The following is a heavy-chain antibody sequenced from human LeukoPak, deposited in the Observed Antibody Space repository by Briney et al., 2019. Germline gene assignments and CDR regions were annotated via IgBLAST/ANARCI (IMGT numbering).Heavy chain of an antibody. CDR1: GFTFSSYG. CDR2: IWYDGSNK. V-gene: IGHV3-33*01. J-gene: IGHJ4*02. Sequence: PGRSLRLSCAASGFTFSSYGMHWVRQAPGKGLELAAVIWYDGSNKYYADSVKGRFTISRDNSKNTLYLQMNSLRAEDTAVYYCARDFNRWLQPYYFDYWGQGTLVTVSS. D-gene: IGHD5-24*01. CDR3: ARDFNRWLQPYYFDY.